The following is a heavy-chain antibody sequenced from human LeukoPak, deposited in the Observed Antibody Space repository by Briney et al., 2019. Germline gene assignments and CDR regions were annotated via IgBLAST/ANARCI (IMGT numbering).Heavy chain of an antibody. D-gene: IGHD3-9*01. J-gene: IGHJ6*02. CDR2: ISPIVGIA. CDR3: ARDLYFDWNNHYYYGMDV. V-gene: IGHV1-69*04. Sequence: SVKVSCKASGGTFSSYAISCVRRAPGHGLEWMGRISPIVGIADYEQKFQRRVTLTADKSTSTAYMELSSLRPEDTPVYYCARDLYFDWNNHYYYGMDVWGQGTTVTVSS. CDR1: GGTFSSYA.